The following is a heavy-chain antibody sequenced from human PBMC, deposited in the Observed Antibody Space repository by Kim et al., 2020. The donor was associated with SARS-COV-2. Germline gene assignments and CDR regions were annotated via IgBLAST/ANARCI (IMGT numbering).Heavy chain of an antibody. Sequence: SRVTISVDTSKNQFSLKLSSVTAADTAVYYCARDRSRALIAAAGTGWFDPWGQGTLVTVSS. D-gene: IGHD6-13*01. V-gene: IGHV4-39*07. CDR3: ARDRSRALIAAAGTGWFDP. J-gene: IGHJ5*02.